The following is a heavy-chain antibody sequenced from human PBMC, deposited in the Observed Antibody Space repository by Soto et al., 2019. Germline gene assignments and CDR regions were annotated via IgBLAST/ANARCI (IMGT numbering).Heavy chain of an antibody. V-gene: IGHV4-30-4*01. CDR1: GGSISSGDYY. CDR2: IYYSGST. D-gene: IGHD6-6*01. J-gene: IGHJ5*02. Sequence: QVQLQESGPGLVKPSQTLSLTCTVSGGSISSGDYYWSWIRQPPGKGLEWIGYIYYSGSTYYSPSLKRRVTISVDTSKNQFSRKLSSVTAADTAVYYCARERPDGARLDPWGQGTLVTVSS. CDR3: ARERPDGARLDP.